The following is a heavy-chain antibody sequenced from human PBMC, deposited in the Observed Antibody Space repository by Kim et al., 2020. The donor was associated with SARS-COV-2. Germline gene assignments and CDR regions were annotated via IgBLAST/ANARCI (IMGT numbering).Heavy chain of an antibody. V-gene: IGHV4-34*01. D-gene: IGHD1-1*01. CDR2: INHSGGT. CDR3: ASTRTTTTANLDY. J-gene: IGHJ4*02. Sequence: SETLSLTCAVYGGSFSGYYWSWIRQPPGKGLEWIGEINHSGGTNYNPSLKSRVTISVDTSKNQFSLKLSSVTAADTAVYYCASTRTTTTANLDYWGQGTLVTVSS. CDR1: GGSFSGYY.